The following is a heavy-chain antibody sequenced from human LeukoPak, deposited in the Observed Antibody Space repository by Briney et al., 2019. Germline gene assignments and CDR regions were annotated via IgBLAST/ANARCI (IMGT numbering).Heavy chain of an antibody. V-gene: IGHV3-30*03. CDR1: GFTFSSYG. Sequence: PGGSLRLSCAASGFTFSSYGMHWVRQAPGKGLEWVAVISYDGSNKYYADSVKGRFTISRDNSKNTLYLQMNSLRAEDTAVYYCAREAWFGESIRNPFDYWGQGTLVTVSS. J-gene: IGHJ4*02. D-gene: IGHD3-10*01. CDR3: AREAWFGESIRNPFDY. CDR2: ISYDGSNK.